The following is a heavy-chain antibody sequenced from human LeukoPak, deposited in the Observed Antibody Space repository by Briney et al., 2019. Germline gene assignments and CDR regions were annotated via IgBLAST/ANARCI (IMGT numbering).Heavy chain of an antibody. D-gene: IGHD2-2*02. V-gene: IGHV3-20*01. CDR2: INWNGGSR. CDR1: GFKFDDYG. CDR3: ARDRCSSTSCYNTPNWFDP. J-gene: IGHJ5*02. Sequence: GGSLRLSCAASGFKFDDYGMSWVRQVPGKGLEWVSGINWNGGSRGYADSVKGRFTISRDNAKNSVYLQMNSLRSEDTASYHCARDRCSSTSCYNTPNWFDPWGQGTLVTVSS.